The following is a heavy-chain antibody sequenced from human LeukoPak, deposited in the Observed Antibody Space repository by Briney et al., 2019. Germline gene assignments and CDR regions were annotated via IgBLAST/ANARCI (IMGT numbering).Heavy chain of an antibody. CDR3: ARDGDEQLVAFDY. CDR1: GGSFSGYY. J-gene: IGHJ4*02. V-gene: IGHV4-34*01. CDR2: INHSGST. D-gene: IGHD6-6*01. Sequence: SETLSLTCAVYGGSFSGYYWSWIRQPPGKGLEWIGEINHSGSTNYNPFLKSRVTISVDTSKNQFSLKLSSVTAADTAVYYCARDGDEQLVAFDYWGQGTLVTVSS.